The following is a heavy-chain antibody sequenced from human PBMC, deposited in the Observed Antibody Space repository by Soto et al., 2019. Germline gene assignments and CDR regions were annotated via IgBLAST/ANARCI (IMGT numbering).Heavy chain of an antibody. CDR2: ISGTSPST. D-gene: IGHD3-3*01. J-gene: IGHJ4*02. Sequence: EVQLLESGGGLVQPGGSLRLSCAASGFTFSAYAMSWVRHAPGKVLEWVPAISGTSPSTYYADSVQGRFTISRDSSRKALFLQMNTLRAEDTAVYFCAIRIFGVEYWGQGTQVTVSS. CDR3: AIRIFGVEY. V-gene: IGHV3-23*01. CDR1: GFTFSAYA.